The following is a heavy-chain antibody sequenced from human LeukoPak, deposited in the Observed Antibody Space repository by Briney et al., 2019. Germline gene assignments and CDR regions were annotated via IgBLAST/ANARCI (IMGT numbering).Heavy chain of an antibody. CDR1: GGSISSSSYY. CDR2: IYYSGST. CDR3: ARIILLRRGGYMDV. V-gene: IGHV4-39*07. J-gene: IGHJ6*03. Sequence: SETLSLTSTVSGGSISSSSYYWGWIRQPPGKGLEWIGSIYYSGSTYYNPSLKSRVTISVDTSKNQFSLKLSSVTAADTAVYYCARIILLRRGGYMDVWGKGTTVTVSS. D-gene: IGHD3-10*01.